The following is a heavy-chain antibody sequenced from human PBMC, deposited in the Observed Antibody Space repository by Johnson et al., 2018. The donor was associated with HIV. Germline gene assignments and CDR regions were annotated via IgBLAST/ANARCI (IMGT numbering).Heavy chain of an antibody. V-gene: IGHV3-7*03. J-gene: IGHJ3*02. CDR3: ARRSGYAFDI. D-gene: IGHD1-1*01. CDR2: IKEDGSEK. Sequence: VQLVESGGGLVKPGGSLRLSCAASGFTFRDYYMSWIRQAPGKGLEWVANIKEDGSEKYYVDSVKGRFTISRDNGKNSLSLQMNSLRVEDTAVYYCARRSGYAFDIWGQGTMVTVSS. CDR1: GFTFRDYY.